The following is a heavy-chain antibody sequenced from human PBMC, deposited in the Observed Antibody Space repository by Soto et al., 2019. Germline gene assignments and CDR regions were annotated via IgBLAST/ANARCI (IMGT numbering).Heavy chain of an antibody. CDR3: ARASRHSWWTRYYYGMDV. Sequence: ASVKVSCKASGYTFTSYDINWVRQATGQGLEWMGWMNPNSGNTGYAQKFQGRVTMTRNTSISTAYMELSSLRSEDTAVYYCARASRHSWWTRYYYGMDVWGQGTTVTVSS. CDR2: MNPNSGNT. V-gene: IGHV1-8*01. J-gene: IGHJ6*02. CDR1: GYTFTSYD. D-gene: IGHD6-13*01.